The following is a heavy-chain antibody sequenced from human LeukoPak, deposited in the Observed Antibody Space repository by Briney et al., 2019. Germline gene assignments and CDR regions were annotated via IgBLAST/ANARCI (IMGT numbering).Heavy chain of an antibody. V-gene: IGHV4-59*01. J-gene: IGHJ3*02. Sequence: SETLSLTCTVSGGSISSYYWSWIRQPPGKGLEWIGNIYYSGSTNYNPSLKSRVTMSVDTSKNQFSLRLSSVTAADTAVYYCARDQRQWLTTPVGAFDIWGQGTMVTVSS. CDR2: IYYSGST. D-gene: IGHD6-19*01. CDR3: ARDQRQWLTTPVGAFDI. CDR1: GGSISSYY.